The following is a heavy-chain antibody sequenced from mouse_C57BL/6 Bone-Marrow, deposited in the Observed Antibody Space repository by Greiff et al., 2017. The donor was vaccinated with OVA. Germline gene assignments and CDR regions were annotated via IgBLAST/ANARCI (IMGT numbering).Heavy chain of an antibody. CDR1: GFTFSDYG. V-gene: IGHV5-17*01. Sequence: EVKLVESGGGLVKPGGSLKLSCAASGFTFSDYGMHWVRQAPEKGLEWVAYISSGSSTIYYADTVKGRFTISRDNAKNTLFLQMTSLRSEDTAMYYCARGADYYGSSYDWYFDVWGTGTTVTVSA. J-gene: IGHJ1*03. D-gene: IGHD1-1*01. CDR3: ARGADYYGSSYDWYFDV. CDR2: ISSGSSTI.